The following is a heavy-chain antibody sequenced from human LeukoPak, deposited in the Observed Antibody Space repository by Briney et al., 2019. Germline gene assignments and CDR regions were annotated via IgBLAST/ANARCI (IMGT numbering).Heavy chain of an antibody. V-gene: IGHV1-69*13. D-gene: IGHD1-26*01. CDR3: AMTVGATDYFQH. Sequence: GASVKVSCKASGGTFSSYAISWVRQAPGQGLEWMGGIIPIFGTANYAQKFQGRVTITADESTSTAYMELSSLRSEDTAVYYCAMTVGATDYFQHWGQGTLVTVSS. CDR1: GGTFSSYA. CDR2: IIPIFGTA. J-gene: IGHJ1*01.